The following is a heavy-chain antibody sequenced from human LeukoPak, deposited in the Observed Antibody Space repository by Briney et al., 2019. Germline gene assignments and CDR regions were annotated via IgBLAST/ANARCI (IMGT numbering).Heavy chain of an antibody. Sequence: GGSLRLSCAASGITLSGYWMSWVRQAPGKGLEWVASIKQDGSDKYYVDSVKGRFTISRDNVKNSLYLQMSSLRAEDTAVYYCASFSGYYYYFGYWGQGTLVTVSS. J-gene: IGHJ4*02. D-gene: IGHD3-22*01. CDR1: GITLSGYW. V-gene: IGHV3-7*01. CDR2: IKQDGSDK. CDR3: ASFSGYYYYFGY.